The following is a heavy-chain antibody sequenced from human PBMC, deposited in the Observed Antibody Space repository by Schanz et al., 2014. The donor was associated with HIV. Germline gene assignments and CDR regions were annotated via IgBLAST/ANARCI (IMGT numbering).Heavy chain of an antibody. CDR1: GFTFSRDG. D-gene: IGHD3-16*01. CDR2: ISYDGSNE. J-gene: IGHJ6*02. V-gene: IGHV3-30*03. Sequence: QVQLVESGGGVVQPGRSLRLSCAASGFTFSRDGMNWVRQAPGKGLECVAVISYDGSNEYYADSVKGRFTISRDNSKNTLYLQMNSLRPEDTAVYYCARMEQLIIGYYYGMDVWGQGTTVTVSS. CDR3: ARMEQLIIGYYYGMDV.